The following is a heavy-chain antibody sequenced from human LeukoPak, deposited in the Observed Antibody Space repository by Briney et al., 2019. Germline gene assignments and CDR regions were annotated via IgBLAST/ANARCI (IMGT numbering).Heavy chain of an antibody. V-gene: IGHV1-2*02. D-gene: IGHD2-2*01. CDR1: GYTFTGCF. CDR3: ARDVVPAAANDAFDI. Sequence: ASVKVSCKASGYTFTGCFIHYVRQAPGQGLEWMGWIDPNSDNIRYSETFKDRVTMTRDTSTNTAYMELSRLRSDDTAVYYCARDVVPAAANDAFDIWGQGTMVTVSS. J-gene: IGHJ3*02. CDR2: IDPNSDNI.